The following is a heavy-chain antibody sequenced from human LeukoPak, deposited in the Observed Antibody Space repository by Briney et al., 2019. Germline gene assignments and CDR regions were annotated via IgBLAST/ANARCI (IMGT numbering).Heavy chain of an antibody. J-gene: IGHJ4*02. CDR2: MYYTGSS. CDR3: ARGSEFHEY. D-gene: IGHD3-10*01. V-gene: IGHV4-31*03. CDR1: GDSISSSGYF. Sequence: PSQTLSLTCIVSGDSISSSGYFWSWIRQHPGEGLEWIGYMYYTGSSYYNPSLKSRTTISVDTSENQFSLNLDSVTAADTAVYYCARGSEFHEYWGQGILVTVSS.